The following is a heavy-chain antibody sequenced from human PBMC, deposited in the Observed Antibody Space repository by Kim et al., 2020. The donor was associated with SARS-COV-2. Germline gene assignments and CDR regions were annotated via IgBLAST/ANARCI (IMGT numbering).Heavy chain of an antibody. Sequence: QKFQGRVTITADESTSTAYMELSSLRSEDTAVYYCARVDGDSGSYQDFDYWGQGTLVTVSS. V-gene: IGHV1-69*01. CDR3: ARVDGDSGSYQDFDY. J-gene: IGHJ4*02. D-gene: IGHD1-26*01.